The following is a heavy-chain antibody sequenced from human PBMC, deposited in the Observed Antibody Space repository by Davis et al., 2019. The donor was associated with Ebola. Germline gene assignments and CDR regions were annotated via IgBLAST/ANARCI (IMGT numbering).Heavy chain of an antibody. CDR1: GFTVSSHY. CDR3: VGGRGWLFDY. CDR2: ICSGDDT. J-gene: IGHJ4*02. Sequence: PGGSLRLSCAGSGFTVSSHYMSWVRQAPGKGLEWLSVICSGDDTYYAASVKGRFTISRDNSKNTLYLQMNNLRAEDTAVYYCVGGRGWLFDYWGQGTLVTVSS. V-gene: IGHV3-53*01. D-gene: IGHD3-16*01.